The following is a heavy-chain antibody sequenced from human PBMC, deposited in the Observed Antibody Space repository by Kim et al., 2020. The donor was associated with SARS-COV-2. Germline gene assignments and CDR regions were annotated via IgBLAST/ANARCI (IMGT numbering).Heavy chain of an antibody. J-gene: IGHJ4*02. D-gene: IGHD2-15*01. Sequence: GGSLRLSCAASGFTVSSNYMSWVRQAPGKGLEWVSVIYSGGSTYYADSVKGRFTISRDNSKNTLYLQMNSLRAEDTAVYYCARDQGVHCSGGSCYSYYFDYWGQGTLVTVSS. CDR2: IYSGGST. CDR1: GFTVSSNY. V-gene: IGHV3-53*01. CDR3: ARDQGVHCSGGSCYSYYFDY.